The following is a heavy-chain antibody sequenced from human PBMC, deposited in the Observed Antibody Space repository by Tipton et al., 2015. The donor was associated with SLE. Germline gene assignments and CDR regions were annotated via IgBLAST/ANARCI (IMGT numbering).Heavy chain of an antibody. Sequence: AVSGFTFSSYAMHWVRQAPGKGLEWVAVISYDGSNKYYADSVKGRFTISRDNSKNTLYLQMNSLRAEDTAVYYCARGMITMVRGVIPDNFQHWGQGTLVTVSS. J-gene: IGHJ1*01. CDR3: ARGMITMVRGVIPDNFQH. CDR1: GFTFSSYA. V-gene: IGHV3-30*04. D-gene: IGHD3-10*01. CDR2: ISYDGSNK.